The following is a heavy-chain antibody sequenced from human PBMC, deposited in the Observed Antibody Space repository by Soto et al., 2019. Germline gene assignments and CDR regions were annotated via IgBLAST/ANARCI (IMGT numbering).Heavy chain of an antibody. CDR2: INHSGST. CDR3: ARANVVPAAMFRGYYYYGMDV. D-gene: IGHD2-2*01. Sequence: SETLSLTCAVYGGSFSGYYWSWIRQPPGKGLEWIGEINHSGSTNYNPSLKSRVTISVDTSKNQFPLKLSSVTAADTAVYYCARANVVPAAMFRGYYYYGMDVWGQGTTVTVSS. J-gene: IGHJ6*02. CDR1: GGSFSGYY. V-gene: IGHV4-34*01.